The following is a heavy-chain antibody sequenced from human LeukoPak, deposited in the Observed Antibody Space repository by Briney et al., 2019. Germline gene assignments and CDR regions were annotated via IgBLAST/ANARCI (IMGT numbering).Heavy chain of an antibody. V-gene: IGHV3-66*01. CDR3: ARDSGPFDYLLSFDY. J-gene: IGHJ4*02. D-gene: IGHD3-9*01. Sequence: HPGGSLRLSCAGSGFSVSSHYMSWVRQAPGKGLEWVAVIYSGENTEYADSVKGRFTISRDNSKNTLYLQLNSLRDEDTAVYYCARDSGPFDYLLSFDYWGQGTLVTVSS. CDR1: GFSVSSHY. CDR2: IYSGENT.